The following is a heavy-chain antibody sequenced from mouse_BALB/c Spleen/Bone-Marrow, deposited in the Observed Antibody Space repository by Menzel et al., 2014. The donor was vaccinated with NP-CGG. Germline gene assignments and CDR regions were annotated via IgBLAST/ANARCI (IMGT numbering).Heavy chain of an antibody. Sequence: EVQLVESGGGLVQTGGSLKLSCAASGFTFSSYTMSWVRQTPEKRLEWVAYISNGGGSTYYPDTVKGRFTISRDNAKNTLYLQINSLKAEDQAMYYWARHGFYGSRAIDYWGQRTPVTVSS. D-gene: IGHD1-1*01. CDR3: ARHGFYGSRAIDY. V-gene: IGHV5-12-2*01. J-gene: IGHJ4*01. CDR2: ISNGGGST. CDR1: GFTFSSYT.